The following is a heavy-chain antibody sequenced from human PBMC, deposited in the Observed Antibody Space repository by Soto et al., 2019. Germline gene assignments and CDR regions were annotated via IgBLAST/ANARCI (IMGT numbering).Heavy chain of an antibody. CDR2: IYYSGST. J-gene: IGHJ4*02. Sequence: SETLSLTCTVSGGSISSYYWSWIRQPPGKGLEWIGYIYYSGSTNYNPSLKSRVTISVDTSKNQFSLKLSSATAADTATYYCAQTYSSGWRPLFDYWGQGTLVTVSS. CDR1: GGSISSYY. V-gene: IGHV4-59*01. CDR3: AQTYSSGWRPLFDY. D-gene: IGHD6-19*01.